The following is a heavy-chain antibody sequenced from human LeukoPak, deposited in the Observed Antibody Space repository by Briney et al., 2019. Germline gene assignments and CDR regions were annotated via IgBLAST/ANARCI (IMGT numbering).Heavy chain of an antibody. J-gene: IGHJ4*02. CDR2: IYYSGSA. CDR3: ARGGRSCSGGSCYLIDY. CDR1: GVSISSYF. D-gene: IGHD2-15*01. Sequence: PSETLSLTCTVSGVSISSYFWTWLRQPPGKGLEWVGYIYYSGSAYYNPSLKSRVTLSVDTSKNQFSLKMTSVTAADTAVYYCARGGRSCSGGSCYLIDYWGQGTLVTVSS. V-gene: IGHV4-59*01.